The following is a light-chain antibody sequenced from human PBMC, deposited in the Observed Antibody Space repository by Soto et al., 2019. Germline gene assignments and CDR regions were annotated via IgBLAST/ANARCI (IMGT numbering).Light chain of an antibody. CDR3: HHYSGSPIT. CDR1: QSVRSN. J-gene: IGKJ5*01. Sequence: EIVMTQSPATLSVSPGERATLSCRASQSVRSNLAWYQQKRGQSPRLLIYGASSRATGIPDRFSGSGSGTDFTLTISRMEPEDGSVYYCHHYSGSPITFGQGPRREI. CDR2: GAS. V-gene: IGKV3-20*01.